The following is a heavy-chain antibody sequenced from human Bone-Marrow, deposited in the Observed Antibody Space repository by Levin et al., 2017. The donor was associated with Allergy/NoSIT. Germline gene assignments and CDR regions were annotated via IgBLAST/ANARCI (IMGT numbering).Heavy chain of an antibody. CDR1: GFSLSNSW. CDR3: TTQFQW. V-gene: IGHV3-15*01. Sequence: NPGGSLRLSCAASGFSLSNSWLNWVRQAPGKGLEWIGRISSKPDGAATDYAAPLKGRFTISRDDSTNMLYLQMNSLKVDDTATYYCTTQFQWWGQGTLVTVSS. J-gene: IGHJ4*02. CDR2: ISSKPDGAAT. D-gene: IGHD6-19*01.